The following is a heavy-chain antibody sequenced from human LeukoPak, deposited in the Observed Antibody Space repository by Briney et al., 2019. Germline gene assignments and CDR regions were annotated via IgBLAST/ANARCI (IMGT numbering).Heavy chain of an antibody. Sequence: PGGSLRLSCAASGFTFSSYSMNWVRQAPGKGLEWVSSISSSSSYIYYTDSVKGRFTISRDNAKNSLYLQMNSLRAEDTAVYYCARKGQGSNWAAEYFQNWGQGTLVTVSS. D-gene: IGHD6-13*01. CDR3: ARKGQGSNWAAEYFQN. J-gene: IGHJ1*01. CDR2: ISSSSSYI. V-gene: IGHV3-21*04. CDR1: GFTFSSYS.